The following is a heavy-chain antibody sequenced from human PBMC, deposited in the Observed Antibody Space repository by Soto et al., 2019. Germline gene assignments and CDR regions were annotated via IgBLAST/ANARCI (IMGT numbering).Heavy chain of an antibody. Sequence: GGSLRLSCAASGFTFSSYSMNWVRQAPGKGLEWVSYISSSSSTIYYADSVKGRFTISRDNAKNSLYLQMNSLRAEDTAVYYCARDWREIGGEQDYDFWSGYYYGWFDPWGQGTLVTVSS. CDR2: ISSSSSTI. D-gene: IGHD3-3*01. CDR1: GFTFSSYS. CDR3: ARDWREIGGEQDYDFWSGYYYGWFDP. J-gene: IGHJ5*02. V-gene: IGHV3-48*01.